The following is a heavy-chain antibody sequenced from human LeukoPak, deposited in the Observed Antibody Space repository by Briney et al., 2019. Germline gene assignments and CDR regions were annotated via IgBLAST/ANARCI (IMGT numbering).Heavy chain of an antibody. V-gene: IGHV3-7*01. CDR1: GFTFSSYA. J-gene: IGHJ2*01. D-gene: IGHD1-26*01. Sequence: PGGSLRLSCAASGFTFSSYAMSWVRQAPGKGLEWVANIKQDGSEKYYVDSVKGRFTISRDNAKSSLYLQMNSLRAEDTAVYYCAREDSGSYWYFDLWGRGTLVTVSS. CDR2: IKQDGSEK. CDR3: AREDSGSYWYFDL.